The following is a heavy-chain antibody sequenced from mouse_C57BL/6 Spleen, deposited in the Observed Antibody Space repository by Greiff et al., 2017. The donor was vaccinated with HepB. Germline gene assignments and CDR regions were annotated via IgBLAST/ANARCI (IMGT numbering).Heavy chain of an antibody. CDR2: IHPNSGST. CDR1: GYTFTSYW. D-gene: IGHD6-1*01. J-gene: IGHJ4*01. V-gene: IGHV1-64*01. CDR3: AREATDYAMDY. Sequence: VQLQQSGAELVKPGASVKLSCKASGYTFTSYWMHWVKQRPGQGLEWIGMIHPNSGSTNYNEKFKSKATLTVDKSSSTAYMQLSSLTSEDSAVYYCAREATDYAMDYWGQGTSVTVSS.